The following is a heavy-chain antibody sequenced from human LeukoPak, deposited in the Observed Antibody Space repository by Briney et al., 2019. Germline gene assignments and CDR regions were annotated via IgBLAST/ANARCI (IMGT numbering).Heavy chain of an antibody. Sequence: GGALRLSFAAPGFTFNSYWMSWVRQGPGKGLGRVAHIKEGGSEKYYVDSVKGRFTISRDNAKNSLYLQMNSLRAEDTAVYYCASSSGSSMYYFDYWGQGTLVTVSS. CDR2: IKEGGSEK. J-gene: IGHJ4*02. CDR3: ASSSGSSMYYFDY. CDR1: GFTFNSYW. D-gene: IGHD1-26*01. V-gene: IGHV3-7*05.